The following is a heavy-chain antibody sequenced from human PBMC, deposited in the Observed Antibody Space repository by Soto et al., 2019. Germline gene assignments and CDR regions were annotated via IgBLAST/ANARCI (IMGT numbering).Heavy chain of an antibody. D-gene: IGHD4-17*01. CDR2: IYYSGST. Sequence: PSETLSLTCTVSGGSISSSRYYWGWIRQPPGKGLEWIGSIYYSGSTYYKQSLKSRVTISVDTSKNQFSLKLNSVTAVYTVVYYCASDGDYGGDAFDIWGQGTMVTVSS. CDR3: ASDGDYGGDAFDI. CDR1: GGSISSSRYY. V-gene: IGHV4-39*01. J-gene: IGHJ3*02.